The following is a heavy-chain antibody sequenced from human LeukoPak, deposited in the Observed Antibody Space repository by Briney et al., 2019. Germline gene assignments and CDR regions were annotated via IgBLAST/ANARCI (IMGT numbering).Heavy chain of an antibody. D-gene: IGHD6-19*01. J-gene: IGHJ4*02. CDR1: GGSISSGSYY. CDR3: ASFGIAVVQDY. CDR2: ICTSGST. V-gene: IGHV4-61*02. Sequence: SETLSLTCTVSGGSISSGSYYWSWIRQPAGKGLEWIGRICTSGSTNYNPSLKSRVTISVDTSKNQFSLKLSSVTAADTAVYYCASFGIAVVQDYWGQGTLVTVSS.